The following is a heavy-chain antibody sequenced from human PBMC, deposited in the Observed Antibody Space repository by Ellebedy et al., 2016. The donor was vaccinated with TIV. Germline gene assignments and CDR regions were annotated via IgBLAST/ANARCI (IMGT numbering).Heavy chain of an antibody. Sequence: GESLKISCAASGFTFSDFYMAWIRQAPGTALECISYIDRTGRHTSYADSVKGRFTISRDNAENSLYLQMDSLRVDDTAVYFCARRGPRRGLLWRDFDNWGQGTLVTVSS. J-gene: IGHJ4*02. D-gene: IGHD1-14*01. V-gene: IGHV3-11*06. CDR1: GFTFSDFY. CDR3: ARRGPRRGLLWRDFDN. CDR2: IDRTGRHT.